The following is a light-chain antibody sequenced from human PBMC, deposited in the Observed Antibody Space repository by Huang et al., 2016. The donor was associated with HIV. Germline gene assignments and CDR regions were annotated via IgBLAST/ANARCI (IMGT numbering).Light chain of an antibody. J-gene: IGKJ2*01. V-gene: IGKV1-5*03. Sequence: DIQMTQSPSTLSASVGDRVTISCRASQSINSWLAWYQQKPWKAPKLLIYKASTLETGVPSRFSGSGSGTEFTLSISSLQPDDFATYYCQQYNSYSYTFGQGTKLEIK. CDR1: QSINSW. CDR2: KAS. CDR3: QQYNSYSYT.